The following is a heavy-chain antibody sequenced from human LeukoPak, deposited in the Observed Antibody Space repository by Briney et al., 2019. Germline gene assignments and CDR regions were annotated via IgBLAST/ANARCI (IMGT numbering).Heavy chain of an antibody. CDR3: TRHTAL. CDR2: IYPDDSDT. CDR1: GYSFTSYW. D-gene: IGHD4-17*01. J-gene: IGHJ4*02. Sequence: GESLKISCKASGYSFTSYWIGWVLQMPGKGLEWMAIIYPDDSDTRYSPSFQGQVTISADKSINTVYLQWSSLKASDTAMYYCTRHTALWGQGTLVTVSS. V-gene: IGHV5-51*01.